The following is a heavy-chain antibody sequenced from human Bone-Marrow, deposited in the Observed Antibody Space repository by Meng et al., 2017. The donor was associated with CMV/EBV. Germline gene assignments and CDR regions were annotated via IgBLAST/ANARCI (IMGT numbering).Heavy chain of an antibody. V-gene: IGHV3-23*01. D-gene: IGHD6-13*01. CDR3: ARVIAAADFFDY. CDR1: GLTFSTYA. Sequence: GGSLRLSCAVSGLTFSTYAINWVRQAPGKGLQCVSVISGSGSSTYYTDSVKGRFTVSRDNAKKSLYLQMNSLRPEDTAVYYCARVIAAADFFDYWGQGTLVTVSS. CDR2: ISGSGSST. J-gene: IGHJ4*02.